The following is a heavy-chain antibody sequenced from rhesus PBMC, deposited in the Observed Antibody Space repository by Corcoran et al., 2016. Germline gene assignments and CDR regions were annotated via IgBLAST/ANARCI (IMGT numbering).Heavy chain of an antibody. CDR2: INPYKDNT. V-gene: IGHV1S2*01. CDR3: ATGPYSSWCDY. Sequence: QVQLVQSGAEVKKPGSSVKVSCKASGYPFTDSYMPWVRQAPGQGLEWIGWINPYKDNTKYAQNVQGRVTMTRDTSTSTAYMELSSLRSEDTAVYYCATGPYSSWCDYWGQGVLVTVSS. D-gene: IGHD6-13*01. CDR1: GYPFTDSY. J-gene: IGHJ4*01.